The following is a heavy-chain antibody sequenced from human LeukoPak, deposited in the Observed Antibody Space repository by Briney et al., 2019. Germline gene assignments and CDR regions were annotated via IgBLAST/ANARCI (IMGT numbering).Heavy chain of an antibody. D-gene: IGHD6-6*01. V-gene: IGHV3-7*01. CDR3: ASLHSSSSGDEEGY. CDR2: IKQDGSEK. Sequence: GGSLRLSCAASGFTFSSYWMSWVRQAPGKGLEWVANIKQDGSEKYYVDSVKGRFTISRDDAKNSLYLQMNSLRAEDTAVYYCASLHSSSSGDEEGYWGQGTLVTVSS. J-gene: IGHJ4*02. CDR1: GFTFSSYW.